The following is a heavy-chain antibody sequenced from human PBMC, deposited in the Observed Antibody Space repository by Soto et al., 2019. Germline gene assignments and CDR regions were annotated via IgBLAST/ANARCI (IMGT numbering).Heavy chain of an antibody. CDR2: IYYSGST. V-gene: IGHV4-39*01. J-gene: IGHJ6*02. CDR1: GGSISSSSYY. D-gene: IGHD4-17*01. Sequence: SETLSLTCTVSGGSISSSSYYWGWIRQTPGKGREWIGSIYYSGSTYYTPSLKSRVTISVDTSKNQFSLKLSSVTAADTAVYYCAIANDYANYYYNYCMDVWGQGTTVTVSS. CDR3: AIANDYANYYYNYCMDV.